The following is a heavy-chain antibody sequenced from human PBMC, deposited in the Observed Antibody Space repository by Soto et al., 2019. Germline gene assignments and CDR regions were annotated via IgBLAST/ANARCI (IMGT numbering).Heavy chain of an antibody. CDR3: ARDRGGYSYGYGSV. Sequence: ASVKVSCKASGYTFTSYGISWVRQAPGQGLEWMGWISAYNGNTNYAQKLQGRVTMTTDTSTSTAYMELRSLRSDDTAVYYCARDRGGYSYGYGSVWGQGTTVTVSS. V-gene: IGHV1-18*01. CDR1: GYTFTSYG. CDR2: ISAYNGNT. D-gene: IGHD5-18*01. J-gene: IGHJ6*02.